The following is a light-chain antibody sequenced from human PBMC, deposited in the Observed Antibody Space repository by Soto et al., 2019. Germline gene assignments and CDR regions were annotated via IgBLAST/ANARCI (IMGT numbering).Light chain of an antibody. V-gene: IGKV3-20*01. Sequence: EIVLTQSPGTLSLSPGERATLSCRASQSVSSSYLAWYQQKPGKAPRLLLYGASSRATGIPDRFSGSGSGTDFTITISRLEPEDFAVYYCQQYGSSITFGRGTRLEIK. CDR1: QSVSSSY. J-gene: IGKJ5*01. CDR2: GAS. CDR3: QQYGSSIT.